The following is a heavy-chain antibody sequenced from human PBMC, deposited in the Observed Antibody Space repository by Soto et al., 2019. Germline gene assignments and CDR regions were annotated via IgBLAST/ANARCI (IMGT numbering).Heavy chain of an antibody. Sequence: PGESLKISCKGSGYSFTSYWIGWVRQMPGKGLEWMGIFYPGDSDTRYSPSFQGLVTISADKSISTAYLQWSSLKASDTAMYYCWRLVLSCHPYYYGMDVLGHGTTFTVSS. CDR2: FYPGDSDT. CDR1: GYSFTSYW. D-gene: IGHD3-9*01. J-gene: IGHJ6*02. CDR3: WRLVLSCHPYYYGMDV. V-gene: IGHV5-51*01.